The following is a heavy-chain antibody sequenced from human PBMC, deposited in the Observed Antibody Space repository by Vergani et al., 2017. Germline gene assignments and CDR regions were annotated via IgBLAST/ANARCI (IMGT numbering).Heavy chain of an antibody. J-gene: IGHJ5*02. D-gene: IGHD3-10*01. CDR1: GSTVSGNY. V-gene: IGHV3-66*02. Sequence: EVQLVESGGDLVQPGRSLRLSCTASGSTVSGNYMTWVRQAPGKGLEWVSHIYSGDETYYADSVKGRVTISRDTSKNTLHLQINNLRVEDTAVYYCARGNYYGSGTYVDPWGQGTLVTVSS. CDR3: ARGNYYGSGTYVDP. CDR2: IYSGDET.